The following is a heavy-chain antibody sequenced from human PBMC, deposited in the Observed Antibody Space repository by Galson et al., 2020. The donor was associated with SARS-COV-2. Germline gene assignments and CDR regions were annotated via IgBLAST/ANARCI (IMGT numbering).Heavy chain of an antibody. Sequence: SVTVSCKASGGTFSSYAISWVRQAPGQGLEWMGGIIPIFGTANYAQKFQGRVTITAAESTSTAYMELSSLRSEDTAVDYCARGILAAAGFFDYWGQGTLVTGSS. CDR1: GGTFSSYA. V-gene: IGHV1-69*13. CDR3: ARGILAAAGFFDY. D-gene: IGHD6-13*01. J-gene: IGHJ4*02. CDR2: IIPIFGTA.